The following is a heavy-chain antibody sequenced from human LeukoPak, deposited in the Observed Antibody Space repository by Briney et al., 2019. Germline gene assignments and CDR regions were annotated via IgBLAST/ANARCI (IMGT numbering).Heavy chain of an antibody. CDR2: IYYSGST. J-gene: IGHJ4*02. CDR1: GGSISSYY. D-gene: IGHD5-18*01. V-gene: IGHV4-59*01. CDR3: ARFTRYSYGYGFDY. Sequence: SETLSLTCTVSGGSISSYYWSWIRQPPGKGLEWIGYIYYSGSTNYNPSLKSRVTISVDTPKNQFSLKLSSVTAADTAVYYCARFTRYSYGYGFDYWGQGTLVTVSS.